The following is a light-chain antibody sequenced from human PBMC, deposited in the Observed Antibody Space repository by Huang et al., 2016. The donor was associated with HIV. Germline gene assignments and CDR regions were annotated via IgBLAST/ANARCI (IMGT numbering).Light chain of an antibody. CDR3: QQYYSYRT. Sequence: AIRMTQSPSSLSASTGDRVNITCRASQDINNFLAWYQQKPGKAPNLLIYAASILEKGVPSRFSGSGSGTEFNLCISCLQSEDFATYYCQQYYSYRTFGQGTQVEIK. CDR1: QDINNF. V-gene: IGKV1-8*01. CDR2: AAS. J-gene: IGKJ1*01.